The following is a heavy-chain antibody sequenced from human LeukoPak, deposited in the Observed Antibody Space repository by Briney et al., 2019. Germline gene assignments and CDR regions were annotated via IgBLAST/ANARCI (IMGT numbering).Heavy chain of an antibody. CDR2: IYYTGST. CDR3: ARPAAITRFAFDI. V-gene: IGHV4-59*12. D-gene: IGHD2-2*02. J-gene: IGHJ3*02. Sequence: SETLSLTCTVSGVSIRSNYWSWVRQPPGKGLEWVGYIYYTGSTKYNPSLKSRVTISVDTSKNQFSLKLSSVTAADTAVYYCARPAAITRFAFDIWGQGTMVTVSS. CDR1: GVSIRSNY.